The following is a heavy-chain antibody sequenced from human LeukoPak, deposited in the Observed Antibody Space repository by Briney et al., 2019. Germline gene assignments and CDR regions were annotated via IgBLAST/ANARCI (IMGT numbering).Heavy chain of an antibody. Sequence: GGSLRLSCAASGFTFSSYGMSWVRQAPGKGLEWVSAISGSGGSTYYADSVKGRFTISRDNSKNTLSLQMNSLRAEDTAVYYCAKRIQSAMATGYWGQGTLVTVSS. V-gene: IGHV3-23*01. CDR1: GFTFSSYG. D-gene: IGHD5-18*01. CDR3: AKRIQSAMATGY. J-gene: IGHJ4*02. CDR2: ISGSGGST.